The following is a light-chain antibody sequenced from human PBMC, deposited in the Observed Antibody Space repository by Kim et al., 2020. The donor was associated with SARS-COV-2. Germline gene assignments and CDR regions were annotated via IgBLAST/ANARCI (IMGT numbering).Light chain of an antibody. CDR1: GSDICGYNY. J-gene: IGLJ2*01. CDR2: GVS. Sequence: GQSITIPCTGSGSDICGYNYVSWYRQYPGKAPKLMISGVSERPSGVSNRFSGSKSGNTASLTISGLEAEDEADYYCSSFTTSTSLVFGGGTQLTVL. CDR3: SSFTTSTSLV. V-gene: IGLV2-14*04.